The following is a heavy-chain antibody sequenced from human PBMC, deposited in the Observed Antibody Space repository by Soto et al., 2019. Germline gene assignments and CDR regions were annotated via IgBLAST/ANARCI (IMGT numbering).Heavy chain of an antibody. Sequence: GESLKISCKGSGYSFTSYWISWVRQMPGKGLEWMGRIDPSDSYTNYSPSFQGQVTISADKSISTAYLQWSSLKASDTAMYYCAVGDDSSGYYSDAFDIWGQGTMVTVSS. CDR1: GYSFTSYW. CDR3: AVGDDSSGYYSDAFDI. D-gene: IGHD3-22*01. CDR2: IDPSDSYT. V-gene: IGHV5-10-1*04. J-gene: IGHJ3*02.